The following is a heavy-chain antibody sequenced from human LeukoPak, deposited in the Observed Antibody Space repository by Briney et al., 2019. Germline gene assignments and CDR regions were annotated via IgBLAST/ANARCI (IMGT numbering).Heavy chain of an antibody. J-gene: IGHJ4*02. D-gene: IGHD6-19*01. Sequence: GGSLRLSCAASGFTFSTYAMTWVRQAPGKGLEYVSAIRIGGNTFYADSVKGRFTISRDNSKNTLYLQMSSLRVEDTAAYYCARIVQWPKGFDHWGQGTLVTVSS. CDR1: GFTFSTYA. V-gene: IGHV3-23*01. CDR3: ARIVQWPKGFDH. CDR2: IRIGGNT.